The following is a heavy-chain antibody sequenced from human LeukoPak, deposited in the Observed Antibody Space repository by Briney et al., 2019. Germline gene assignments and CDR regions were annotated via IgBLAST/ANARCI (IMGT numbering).Heavy chain of an antibody. J-gene: IGHJ6*03. CDR3: VRDPSYGSSWYYYMDV. Sequence: GGSLRLSCAASEFTFVRYAMNWVRQAPGKGLEWVSYISSSSFKIGYADSVKGRFTISRDNSKNSLYLQMDSLRVEDTAVYYCVRDPSYGSSWYYYMDVWGKGTTITVSS. CDR2: ISSSSFKI. CDR1: EFTFVRYA. V-gene: IGHV3-48*04. D-gene: IGHD6-13*01.